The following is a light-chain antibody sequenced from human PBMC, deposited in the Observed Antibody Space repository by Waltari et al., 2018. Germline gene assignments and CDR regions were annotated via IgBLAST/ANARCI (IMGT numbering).Light chain of an antibody. CDR2: DVT. Sequence: QSALTQPRSVSGSPGQSVTISCTGTSSDVGGYNYVSWYQHHPGKAPKCMIYDVTRRPSVVPDRLSGSKSGNTASLAISGLQAEHEADYYCGSYAGSYSWVFGGGTKVTVL. CDR1: SSDVGGYNY. V-gene: IGLV2-11*01. CDR3: GSYAGSYSWV. J-gene: IGLJ3*02.